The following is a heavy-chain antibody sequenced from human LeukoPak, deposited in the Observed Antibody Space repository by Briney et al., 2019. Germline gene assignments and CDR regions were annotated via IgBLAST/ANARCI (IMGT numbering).Heavy chain of an antibody. CDR2: FYPGGTT. V-gene: IGHV3-66*01. J-gene: IGHJ3*02. CDR3: ARDHSSSWNLHDAFDI. CDR1: GFXVSSNY. Sequence: GGSLRLSCAASGFXVSSNYMIWVRQPPGMGLEWVSVFYPGGTTYYADSVKGRFSISRDNSKNIVSLQMNSLRAEDTAVYYCARDHSSSWNLHDAFDIWGQGIMVTVSS. D-gene: IGHD6-13*01.